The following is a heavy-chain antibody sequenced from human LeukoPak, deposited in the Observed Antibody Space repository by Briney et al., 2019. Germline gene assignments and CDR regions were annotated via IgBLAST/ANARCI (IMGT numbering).Heavy chain of an antibody. Sequence: ASVKVSCKASGYTFTSYGISWVRQAPGQELEWMGWISAYHGNKNYAQKLQGRVTITTDTSTSTAYMELRSLRSDDTAVYYCARGFLYSDILTGYYTPYYYGMDVWGQGTTVTVSS. V-gene: IGHV1-18*01. J-gene: IGHJ6*02. CDR1: GYTFTSYG. D-gene: IGHD3-9*01. CDR2: ISAYHGNK. CDR3: ARGFLYSDILTGYYTPYYYGMDV.